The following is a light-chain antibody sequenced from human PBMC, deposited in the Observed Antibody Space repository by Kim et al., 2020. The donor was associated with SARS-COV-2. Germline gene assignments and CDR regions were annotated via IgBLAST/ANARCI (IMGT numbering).Light chain of an antibody. CDR2: QDS. CDR1: KLGDKY. CDR3: QAWDSSTAAV. J-gene: IGLJ2*01. V-gene: IGLV3-1*01. Sequence: SYELTQPPSVSVSPGQTASITCSGDKLGDKYACCYQQKPGQSPVLVIYQDSKRPSGIPERFSGSNSGNTATLTISGTQAMDEADYYCQAWDSSTAAVFGGGTQLTVL.